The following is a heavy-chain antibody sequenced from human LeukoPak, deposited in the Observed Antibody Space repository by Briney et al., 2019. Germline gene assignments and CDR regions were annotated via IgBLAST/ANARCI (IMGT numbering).Heavy chain of an antibody. CDR1: GFTFSNYD. CDR3: ARGSCSSSSCYERLNGLDV. Sequence: GGSLRLSCTASGFTFSNYDMYWVRQATGKGLEWVSAFHTADDTHYSGSVKGRFATSRENAKNSFYLQMNNLRAGDTAVYYCARGSCSSSSCYERLNGLDVWGQGTPVTVSS. J-gene: IGHJ6*02. CDR2: FHTADDT. D-gene: IGHD2-2*01. V-gene: IGHV3-13*01.